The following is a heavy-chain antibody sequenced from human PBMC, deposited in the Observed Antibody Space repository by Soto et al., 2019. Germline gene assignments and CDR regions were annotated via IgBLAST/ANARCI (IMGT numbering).Heavy chain of an antibody. V-gene: IGHV3-33*01. CDR2: IWYDGSNK. D-gene: IGHD6-13*01. CDR3: ARVGSSWSFDY. Sequence: QAQLGESGGGGVQPGRSLRLSCAASGFTFSSYGMHLVRQAPGKGLEWVAIIWYDGSNKYYADSVKGRFTISRDSSKNTLYLQMNSLRAEDTAVYYCARVGSSWSFDYWGQGTLVTVSS. J-gene: IGHJ4*02. CDR1: GFTFSSYG.